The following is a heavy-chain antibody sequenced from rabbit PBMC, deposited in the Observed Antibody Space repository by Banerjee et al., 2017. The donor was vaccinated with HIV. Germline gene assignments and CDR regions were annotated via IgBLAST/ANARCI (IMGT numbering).Heavy chain of an antibody. CDR2: IEPIFGNT. CDR1: GFDFSNYG. J-gene: IGHJ6*01. Sequence: EQLVESGGGLVQPGGSLKLSCKASGFDFSNYGVSWVRQAPGKGLEWIGYIEPIFGNTYYANWVNGRFTISKTSSTTVALQMTSLTAADTATYFCARDSGSSFSSYGMDLWGPGTLVTVS. V-gene: IGHV1S21*01. CDR3: ARDSGSSFSSYGMDL. D-gene: IGHD8-1*01.